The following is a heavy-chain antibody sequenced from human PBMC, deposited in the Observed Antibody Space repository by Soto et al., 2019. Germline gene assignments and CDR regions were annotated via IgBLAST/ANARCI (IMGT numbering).Heavy chain of an antibody. CDR2: IWYDGSNK. D-gene: IGHD3-3*01. V-gene: IGHV3-33*01. J-gene: IGHJ5*02. CDR3: ARDMDPFTIFGVVGGVWFDP. CDR1: GFTFSSYG. Sequence: QVQLVESGGGVVQPGRSLRLSCAASGFTFSSYGMHWVRQAPGKGLEWVAVIWYDGSNKYYADSVKGRFTISRDNYKNTLYLQMNSLRAEDTAVYYCARDMDPFTIFGVVGGVWFDPWGQGTLVTVSS.